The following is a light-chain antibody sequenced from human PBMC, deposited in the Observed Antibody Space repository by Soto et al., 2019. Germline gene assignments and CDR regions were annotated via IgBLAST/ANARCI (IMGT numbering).Light chain of an antibody. J-gene: IGLJ3*02. Sequence: QSVLTQPASVSGSPGQSITISCTGTSSYVGVYYYVSWFQQHPGKAPKLMIYDVTKRPSGVSNRFSGSMSGNTASLTISGLQAEDEAHYYCQAYDYSLTASVFGGGTKLTVL. CDR3: QAYDYSLTASV. V-gene: IGLV2-14*03. CDR2: DVT. CDR1: SSYVGVYYY.